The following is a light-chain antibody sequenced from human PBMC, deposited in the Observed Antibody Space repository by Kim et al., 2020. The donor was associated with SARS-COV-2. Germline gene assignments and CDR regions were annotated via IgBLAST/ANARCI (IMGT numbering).Light chain of an antibody. J-gene: IGKJ2*01. V-gene: IGKV1D-13*01. CDR3: QQLKNYTPYT. CDR1: QGISSA. Sequence: AIQLTQSPSSLSASVGDRVTITCRASQGISSALAWYQQKPGKAPKLLIYDASSLESGVPSRFSGSGSGTDFTLTISSLQPEDFATYYCQQLKNYTPYTFGQGTKLEI. CDR2: DAS.